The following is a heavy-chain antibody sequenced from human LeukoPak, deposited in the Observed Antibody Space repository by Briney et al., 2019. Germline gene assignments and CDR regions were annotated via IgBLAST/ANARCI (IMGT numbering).Heavy chain of an antibody. Sequence: GGSLRLSCAASGFTFINCAMSWVRQAPGKGLVWVSRIASDGSSTTYADSVKGRFSISRDNAKNTLYLQMNSLRVEDTAVYYCARGRPHGNDYWGQGTLVTVSS. V-gene: IGHV3-74*01. D-gene: IGHD4-23*01. CDR2: IASDGSST. J-gene: IGHJ4*02. CDR3: ARGRPHGNDY. CDR1: GFTFINCA.